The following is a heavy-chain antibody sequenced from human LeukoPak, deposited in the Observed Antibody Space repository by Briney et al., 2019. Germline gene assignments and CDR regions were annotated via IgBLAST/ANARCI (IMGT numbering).Heavy chain of an antibody. CDR2: ISSDGSII. CDR3: AELGITMIGGV. J-gene: IGHJ6*04. D-gene: IGHD3-10*02. Sequence: GGSLRLSCAASGFPFRTYEINWVRQAPGKGLEWVSFISSDGSIIYYADSVKGRFTISRDNAKNSLYLQMNSLRAEDTAVYYCAELGITMIGGVWGKGTTVTISS. V-gene: IGHV3-48*03. CDR1: GFPFRTYE.